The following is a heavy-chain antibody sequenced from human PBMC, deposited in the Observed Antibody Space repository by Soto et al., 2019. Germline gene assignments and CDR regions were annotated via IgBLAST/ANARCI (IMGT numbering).Heavy chain of an antibody. CDR2: IDPSDSYA. CDR1: GYSFRSFW. V-gene: IGHV5-10-1*01. Sequence: PGESLKISCKGSGYSFRSFWITWVRQMPGKGLEWMGRIDPSDSYANYSPSFQGHVTFSADKSINTAYLQWSSLKASDTAMYYCGRVRVDKAEGWFDPWGQGTLVTVSS. J-gene: IGHJ5*02. D-gene: IGHD5-18*01. CDR3: GRVRVDKAEGWFDP.